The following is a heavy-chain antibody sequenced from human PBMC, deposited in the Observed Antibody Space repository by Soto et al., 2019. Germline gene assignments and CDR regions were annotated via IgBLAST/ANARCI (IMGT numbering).Heavy chain of an antibody. Sequence: GGSLRLSCAASGFTLSTYNMQWVRQAPGKGLEWVSYISSSSSTIHYADSVKGRFSVSRDNAKNSLYLQVNSLRAEDTAVYYCARDLSNYDSSVYWGQGTLVTVSS. D-gene: IGHD3-22*01. V-gene: IGHV3-48*01. CDR3: ARDLSNYDSSVY. CDR2: ISSSSSTI. CDR1: GFTLSTYN. J-gene: IGHJ4*02.